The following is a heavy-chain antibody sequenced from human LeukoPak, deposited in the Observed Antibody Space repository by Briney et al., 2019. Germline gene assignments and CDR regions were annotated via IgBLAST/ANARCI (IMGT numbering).Heavy chain of an antibody. CDR1: GFTFSSYG. V-gene: IGHV3-30*18. J-gene: IGHJ4*02. Sequence: PGGSLRLSCAASGFTFSSYGMHWVRQAPGKGLEWVAVISHDGSNKYYADSVKGRFTISRDNSKTTLYLQMNSLRAEDTAVYYCAKEVGDIVVVPAAMPYPLDYWGQGTLVTVSS. CDR2: ISHDGSNK. CDR3: AKEVGDIVVVPAAMPYPLDY. D-gene: IGHD2-2*01.